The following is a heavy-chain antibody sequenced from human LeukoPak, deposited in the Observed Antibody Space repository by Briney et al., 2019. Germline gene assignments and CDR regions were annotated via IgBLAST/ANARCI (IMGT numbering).Heavy chain of an antibody. CDR1: GGSISSSNW. Sequence: PSGTLSLTCAVSGGSISSSNWWSWVRQPPGKGLEWIGEIYHSGSTNYNPSLKSRVTISVDKSKNQFSLKLSFVTAADTAVYYCARDGDAAAGTYYFDYWGQGTLVTVSS. CDR2: IYHSGST. D-gene: IGHD6-13*01. V-gene: IGHV4-4*02. J-gene: IGHJ4*02. CDR3: ARDGDAAAGTYYFDY.